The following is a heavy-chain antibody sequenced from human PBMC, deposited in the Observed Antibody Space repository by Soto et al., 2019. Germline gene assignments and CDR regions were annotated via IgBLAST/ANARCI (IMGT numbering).Heavy chain of an antibody. CDR1: GFIFTNYQ. J-gene: IGHJ3*02. Sequence: GGSLRLSCAASGFIFTNYQLNWVRQAPGKGLEWVSYISTTGTTTHYADSVKGRFTISRDNARNSLYLQMNSLRAEDTAVYYCARYSGWYGDAFDIWGRGTMVTVSS. D-gene: IGHD6-19*01. CDR3: ARYSGWYGDAFDI. CDR2: ISTTGTTT. V-gene: IGHV3-48*03.